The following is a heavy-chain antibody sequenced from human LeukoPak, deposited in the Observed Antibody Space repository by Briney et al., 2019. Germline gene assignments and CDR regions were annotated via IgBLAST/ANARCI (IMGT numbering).Heavy chain of an antibody. CDR3: ARDRGYSYGSPSAYWYFDL. V-gene: IGHV4-39*07. J-gene: IGHJ2*01. CDR2: IYYSGST. CDR1: GGSISSSSYY. Sequence: SETLSLTCTVSGGSISSSSYYWGWIRQPPGKGLEWIGSIYYSGSTYYNPSLKSRVTISVDRSKNQFSLKLSSVTAADTAVYYCARDRGYSYGSPSAYWYFDLWGRGTLVTVSS. D-gene: IGHD5-18*01.